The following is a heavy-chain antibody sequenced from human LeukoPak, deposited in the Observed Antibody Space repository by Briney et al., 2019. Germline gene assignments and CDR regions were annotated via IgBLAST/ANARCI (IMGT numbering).Heavy chain of an antibody. D-gene: IGHD3-22*01. CDR2: ISAYNGNT. Sequence: ASVKVSCKASGYTFTSYGISWVRQAPGQGLEWMGWISAYNGNTNYAQKLQGRVTMTTDTSTSTAYMELRSLRSDDTAVYYCARELAYYYDSSGTTFDYWGQGTLVTVSS. V-gene: IGHV1-18*01. CDR3: ARELAYYYDSSGTTFDY. CDR1: GYTFTSYG. J-gene: IGHJ4*02.